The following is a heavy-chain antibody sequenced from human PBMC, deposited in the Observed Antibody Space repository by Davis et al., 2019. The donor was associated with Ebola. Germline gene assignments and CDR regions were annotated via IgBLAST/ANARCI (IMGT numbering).Heavy chain of an antibody. CDR3: ARSPPGDLFGMGVDY. J-gene: IGHJ4*02. CDR2: ISGSGGST. CDR1: GFTFSSYA. Sequence: GESLKISCAASGFTFSSYAMSWVRQAPGKGLEWVSAISGSGGSTYYADSVKGRFTISRDNAKNSLYLQMNSLRAEDTAVYYCARSPPGDLFGMGVDYWGQGTLVTVSS. D-gene: IGHD7-27*01. V-gene: IGHV3-23*01.